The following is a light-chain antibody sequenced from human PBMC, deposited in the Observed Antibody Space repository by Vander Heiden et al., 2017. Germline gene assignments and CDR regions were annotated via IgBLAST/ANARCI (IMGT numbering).Light chain of an antibody. Sequence: DIQMTQSPSSLSASVGDRVTITCRASPSISSLLNWYQQKPGKAPKLLIYAASSLQSGVPSRFSGSESGTDFTLTISNLQPEDFATYYCQQSYNTPQTFGQGTKLEIK. J-gene: IGKJ2*01. CDR3: QQSYNTPQT. V-gene: IGKV1-39*01. CDR1: PSISSL. CDR2: AAS.